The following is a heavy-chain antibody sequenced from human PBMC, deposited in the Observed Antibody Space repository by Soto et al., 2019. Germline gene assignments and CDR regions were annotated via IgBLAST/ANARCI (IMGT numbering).Heavy chain of an antibody. Sequence: ASVKVSCKASGYTFTGYYIHWVRQAPGQGFEWMGLINPNTGVTNYAQKFQGRVTMTRDTSINTAFMELSRLRSDDTAVYFCGRGVGVTDPSNLHYFDRWGQGALVTVSS. CDR3: GRGVGVTDPSNLHYFDR. V-gene: IGHV1-2*02. CDR1: GYTFTGYY. CDR2: INPNTGVT. D-gene: IGHD2-21*02. J-gene: IGHJ4*02.